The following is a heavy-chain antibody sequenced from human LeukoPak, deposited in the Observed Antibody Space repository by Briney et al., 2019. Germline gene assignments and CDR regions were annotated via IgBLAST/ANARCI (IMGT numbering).Heavy chain of an antibody. V-gene: IGHV4-39*07. J-gene: IGHJ4*02. D-gene: IGHD6-19*01. CDR1: GGSISSSRYY. CDR2: LYYSGSA. Sequence: PSETLSLTCTVSGGSISSSRYYWAWIRQSPGKGLEWIGSLYYSGSAYYNPSLKSRVTISVDTSKSQFSLRLSSVTAADAAVYYCARVFPGYSSGWYSRYFEYWGQGSLVTVSS. CDR3: ARVFPGYSSGWYSRYFEY.